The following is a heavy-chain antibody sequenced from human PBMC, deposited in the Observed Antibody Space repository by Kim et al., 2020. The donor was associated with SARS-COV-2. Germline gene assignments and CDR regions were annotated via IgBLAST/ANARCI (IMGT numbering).Heavy chain of an antibody. Sequence: TYAQKFQGRVTMTRDTPISTAYMELSRLRSDDTAVYYCAIVSGWDNWFDPWGQGTLVTVSS. CDR3: AIVSGWDNWFDP. V-gene: IGHV1-2*02. J-gene: IGHJ5*02. D-gene: IGHD6-6*01.